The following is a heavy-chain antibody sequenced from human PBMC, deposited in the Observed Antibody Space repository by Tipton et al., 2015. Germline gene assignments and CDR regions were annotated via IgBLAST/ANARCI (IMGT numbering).Heavy chain of an antibody. Sequence: TLSLTCTVSDGSISAYCWSWIRQPPGKGLEWIGYISYTENTHNNPSLKSRVTISLDTSKNQFSLTLNSVTAADTAVYYCARARGRHGGLFDSWGQGILVTVSS. D-gene: IGHD4-23*01. CDR2: ISYTENT. J-gene: IGHJ4*02. CDR3: ARARGRHGGLFDS. CDR1: DGSISAYC. V-gene: IGHV4-59*01.